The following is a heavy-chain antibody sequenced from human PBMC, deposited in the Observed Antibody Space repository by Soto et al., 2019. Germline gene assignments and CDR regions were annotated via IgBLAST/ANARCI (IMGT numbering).Heavy chain of an antibody. D-gene: IGHD6-13*01. CDR2: ISYDGSNK. CDR1: GFTFSSYG. Sequence: GGSLRLSCAASGFTFSSYGMHWVRQAPGKGLEWVAVISYDGSNKYYADSVKGRFTTSRDNSKNTLYLQMNSLRAEDTAVYYCASGSSSSWNNWFDPWGQGTLVTVSS. V-gene: IGHV3-30*03. J-gene: IGHJ5*02. CDR3: ASGSSSSWNNWFDP.